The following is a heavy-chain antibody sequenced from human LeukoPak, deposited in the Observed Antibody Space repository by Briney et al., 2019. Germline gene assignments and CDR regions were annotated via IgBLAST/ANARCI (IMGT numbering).Heavy chain of an antibody. CDR2: IIPIFGTA. CDR1: GGTFSSYA. V-gene: IGHV1-69*05. J-gene: IGHJ4*02. CDR3: ARVSRGIAVAADDFDY. Sequence: SVKVSCKASGGTFSSYAISWVRQAPGQGLEWMGRIIPIFGTANYAQKFQGRVTITTDESTSTAYTELSSLRSEDTAVYYCARVSRGIAVAADDFDYWGQGTLVTVSS. D-gene: IGHD6-19*01.